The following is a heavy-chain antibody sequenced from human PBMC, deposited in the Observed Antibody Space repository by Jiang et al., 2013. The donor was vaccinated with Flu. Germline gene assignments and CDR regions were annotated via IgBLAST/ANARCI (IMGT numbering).Heavy chain of an antibody. CDR2: ISVYNGNT. V-gene: IGHV1-18*01. D-gene: IGHD1-26*01. CDR3: AREVRIVGATSYHYYGMDV. Sequence: SGAEVKKPGASVKVSCKASGYTFTSYGISWVRQAPGQGLEWMGWISVYNGNTNYAQKLQGRVTMTTDTSTSTAYMDLRSLRSDDTAVYYCAREVRIVGATSYHYYGMDVWGQGTTVTVSS. CDR1: GYTFTSYG. J-gene: IGHJ6*02.